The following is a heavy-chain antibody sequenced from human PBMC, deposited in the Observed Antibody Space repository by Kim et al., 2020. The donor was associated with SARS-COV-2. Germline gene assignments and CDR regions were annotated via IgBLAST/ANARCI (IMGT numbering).Heavy chain of an antibody. J-gene: IGHJ4*02. V-gene: IGHV4-39*01. CDR1: GGSISSSSFF. Sequence: SETLSLTCTVSGGSISSSSFFWGWIRQPPGKGLEWIASINSGSAFYNPSLKSRVTISVDTSKNQVSLKLTSVTAADTAIYYRAKHGGGMASSFDYWGQGSLVTVSS. D-gene: IGHD3-16*01. CDR2: INSGSA. CDR3: AKHGGGMASSFDY.